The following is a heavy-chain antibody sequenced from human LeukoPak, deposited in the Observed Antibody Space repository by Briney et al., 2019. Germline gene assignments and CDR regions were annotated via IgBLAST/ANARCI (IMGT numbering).Heavy chain of an antibody. Sequence: GGSLRLSCAASGFTFSNYEMYWVRQAPGKGLEWLSYISSSGSTLYYADSVKGRFTISRDNAKSSLYLQMNSLRAEDTAVYYCARYGQQLVSDYWGQGTLLTVSS. CDR3: ARYGQQLVSDY. CDR2: ISSSGSTL. CDR1: GFTFSNYE. V-gene: IGHV3-48*03. J-gene: IGHJ4*02. D-gene: IGHD6-13*01.